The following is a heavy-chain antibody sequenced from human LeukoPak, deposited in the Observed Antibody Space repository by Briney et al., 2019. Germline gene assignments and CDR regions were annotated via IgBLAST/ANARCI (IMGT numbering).Heavy chain of an antibody. V-gene: IGHV4-31*03. D-gene: IGHD3-10*01. CDR2: IYYSGST. CDR3: AREVRGVRNEGERDY. Sequence: PSQTLSLTCTVSGGSISSGGYYWSWIRQHPGKGLEWIGYIYYSGSTYYNPSLKSRVTISVDTSKNQFSLKLSSVTAADTAVYYCAREVRGVRNEGERDYWGQGTLVTVSS. J-gene: IGHJ4*02. CDR1: GGSISSGGYY.